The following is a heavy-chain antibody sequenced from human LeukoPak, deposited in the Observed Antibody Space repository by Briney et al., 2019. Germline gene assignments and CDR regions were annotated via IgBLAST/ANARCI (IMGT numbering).Heavy chain of an antibody. CDR1: GFTFNSFA. J-gene: IGHJ4*02. V-gene: IGHV3-30*18. Sequence: PGGSLRLSCAASGFTFNSFAMHWVRQAPGKGLEWVAIISYEGSDKYYADSLKGRFTISRDNSKDTLYLQMNNLRAEDTAVYYCAKDVDTSGFYRFDYWGQGTLVTVSS. CDR3: AKDVDTSGFYRFDY. CDR2: ISYEGSDK. D-gene: IGHD3-22*01.